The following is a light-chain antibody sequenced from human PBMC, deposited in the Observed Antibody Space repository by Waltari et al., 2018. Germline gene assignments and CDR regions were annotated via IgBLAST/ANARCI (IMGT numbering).Light chain of an antibody. CDR1: TSPVVGYHF. V-gene: IGLV2-14*03. CDR3: SSYISSSTLEL. CDR2: DVS. Sequence: QSAMPQPASVSGSPGPSTTLPCLGPTSPVVGYHFVHWNQQHPGKAPKLMVYDVSNPPSWVSNRFSGSKSGNTASLTISGLQAEDEADYYCSSYISSSTLELFGGGTSLTVL. J-gene: IGLJ2*01.